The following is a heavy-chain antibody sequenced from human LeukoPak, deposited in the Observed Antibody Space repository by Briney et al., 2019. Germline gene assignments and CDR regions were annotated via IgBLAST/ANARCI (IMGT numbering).Heavy chain of an antibody. CDR1: GYTFTSYD. Sequence: ASVKVSCKASGYTFTSYDINWVRQATGQGLEWMGWMNPNSGNTGYAQKFQDRVTLTTDTSTSTAYMELRSLKSDDTAVYYCTRDSLGSYSFLWGQGTLVTVSS. V-gene: IGHV1-8*01. CDR2: MNPNSGNT. J-gene: IGHJ4*02. D-gene: IGHD3-16*02. CDR3: TRDSLGSYSFL.